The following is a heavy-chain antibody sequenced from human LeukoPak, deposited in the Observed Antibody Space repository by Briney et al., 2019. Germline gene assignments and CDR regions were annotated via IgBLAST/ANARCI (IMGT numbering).Heavy chain of an antibody. CDR3: ATVFTLEGAFDI. J-gene: IGHJ3*02. D-gene: IGHD3-10*01. CDR2: INPNSGGT. V-gene: IGHV1-2*02. Sequence: ASVKVSCKASGYTFSGYYMHWVRQAPGQGLEWMGWINPNSGGTNYAQKFQGRVTMTRDTSISTAYMELSRLRSDDTAVYYCATVFTLEGAFDIWGQGTMVTVSS. CDR1: GYTFSGYY.